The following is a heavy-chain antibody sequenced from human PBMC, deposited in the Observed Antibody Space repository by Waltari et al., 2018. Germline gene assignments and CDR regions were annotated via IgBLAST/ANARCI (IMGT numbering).Heavy chain of an antibody. CDR3: ARGGGLLRGVSGYGYGMDV. J-gene: IGHJ6*02. CDR2: INHSGLT. V-gene: IGHV4-38-2*01. CDR1: GYSISSGYY. D-gene: IGHD3-10*01. Sequence: QVQLQESGPRLVTPSETLSLNCAFSGYSISSGYYWAWIRQPPGKGLEWMGTINHSGLTYYNPSLKSRVTISVDTSKNHFSLEMRSVTAADTAVYYCARGGGLLRGVSGYGYGMDVWGQGTTVTVSS.